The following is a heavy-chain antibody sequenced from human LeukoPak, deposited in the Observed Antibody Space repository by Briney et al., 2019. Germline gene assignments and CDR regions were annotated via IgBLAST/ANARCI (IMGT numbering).Heavy chain of an antibody. CDR2: IRSDGGCT. CDR3: ATLASGYSSPFDY. Sequence: PGGSLRLSCAASGFTFSSYDMSWVRQAPGKGLEWVSFIRSDGGCTLYADSVKGRFTISRDNSKNTLYAEMTSLRAEDTAVYYCATLASGYSSPFDYWGQGTLVTVSS. CDR1: GFTFSSYD. D-gene: IGHD6-13*01. J-gene: IGHJ4*02. V-gene: IGHV3-23*01.